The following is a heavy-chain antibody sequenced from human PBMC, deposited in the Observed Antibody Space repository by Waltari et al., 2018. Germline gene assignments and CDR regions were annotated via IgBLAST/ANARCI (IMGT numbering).Heavy chain of an antibody. CDR1: GFTFSSYG. Sequence: QVQLVESGGGVVQPGRSLRLSCAASGFTFSSYGMPWVRQAPGKGLEWVAVISYDGSNKYYADSVKGRFTISRDNSKNTLYLQMNSLRAEDTAVYYCAKDLGYPYYYYGMDVWGQGTTVTVSS. J-gene: IGHJ6*02. V-gene: IGHV3-30*18. D-gene: IGHD5-12*01. CDR3: AKDLGYPYYYYGMDV. CDR2: ISYDGSNK.